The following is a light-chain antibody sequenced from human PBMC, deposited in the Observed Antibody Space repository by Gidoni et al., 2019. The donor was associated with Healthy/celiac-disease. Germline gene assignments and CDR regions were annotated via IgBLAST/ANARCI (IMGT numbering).Light chain of an antibody. J-gene: IGKJ1*01. Sequence: DIQMTQSPSTLSASVGDRVTITCRASQSISSWLAWYQQKPGKAPKLLIYDASSLESGVPSRFSSSGSGTEFTLTISSLQPDEYATYYCRQYNSYPWTFGQGTKVEIK. CDR2: DAS. CDR3: RQYNSYPWT. V-gene: IGKV1-5*01. CDR1: QSISSW.